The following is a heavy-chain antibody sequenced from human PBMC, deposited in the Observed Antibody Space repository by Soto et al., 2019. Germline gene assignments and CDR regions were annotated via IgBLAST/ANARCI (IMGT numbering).Heavy chain of an antibody. Sequence: EVQLVESGGGLVQPGGSLRLSCVTSGFTFSTYTMSWVRQAPGQGLEWLSGIYGGGDGISYADSVKGRFTISRDNSKNTLYLQMNSLRSDDMAIYYCAKDRQPDGFWPFDHWGRGTLVIVSS. CDR1: GFTFSTYT. D-gene: IGHD3-3*01. CDR2: IYGGGDGI. J-gene: IGHJ4*02. CDR3: AKDRQPDGFWPFDH. V-gene: IGHV3-23*04.